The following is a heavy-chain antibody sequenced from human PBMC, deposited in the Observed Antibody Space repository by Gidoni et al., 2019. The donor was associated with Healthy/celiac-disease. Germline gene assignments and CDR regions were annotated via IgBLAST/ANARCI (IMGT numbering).Heavy chain of an antibody. D-gene: IGHD1-26*01. Sequence: QVQLVQSGAEVKQPGSSVKVSCQASGAPFSSYAISWVRQGPGQGLEWMGGINPIFGTANYAQKIQGRFTITADKSTSTAYMELSSLRSEETAVYCCARSPGRELPREYFQHWGQGTLVTVSS. CDR2: INPIFGTA. J-gene: IGHJ1*01. CDR1: GAPFSSYA. V-gene: IGHV1-69*06. CDR3: ARSPGRELPREYFQH.